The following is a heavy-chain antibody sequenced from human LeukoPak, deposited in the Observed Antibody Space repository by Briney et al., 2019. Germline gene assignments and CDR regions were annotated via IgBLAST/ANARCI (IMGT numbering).Heavy chain of an antibody. V-gene: IGHV1-2*02. CDR3: ARDLGGNSFDH. D-gene: IGHD4-23*01. CDR2: IKPGSGGT. Sequence: ASVKVSCKASGYTFSDHYMHWVRQAPGQGLEWMGWIKPGSGGTNYAQKFKGRVTMTRDMSISTAYMELSSLRSDDTAVYYCARDLGGNSFDHWGQGTLVTVSS. CDR1: GYTFSDHY. J-gene: IGHJ4*02.